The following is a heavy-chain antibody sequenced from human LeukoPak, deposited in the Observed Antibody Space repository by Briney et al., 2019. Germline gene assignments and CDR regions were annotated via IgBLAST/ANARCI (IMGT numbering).Heavy chain of an antibody. Sequence: ASVKVSCKASGYTFTSYYMHWVRQAPGQGLEWVGIINPSGGSTSYAQKFQGRVTMTRDMSTGTVYMELSSLRSEDTAVYYCARDLTRDIVVVPAAIRGDNWFDPWGQGTLVTVSS. CDR1: GYTFTSYY. J-gene: IGHJ5*02. CDR3: ARDLTRDIVVVPAAIRGDNWFDP. D-gene: IGHD2-2*02. CDR2: INPSGGST. V-gene: IGHV1-46*01.